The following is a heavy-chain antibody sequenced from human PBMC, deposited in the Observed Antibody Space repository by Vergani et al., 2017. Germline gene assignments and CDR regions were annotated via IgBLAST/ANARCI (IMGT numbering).Heavy chain of an antibody. J-gene: IGHJ6*02. D-gene: IGHD3-22*01. V-gene: IGHV1-46*01. CDR1: GYTFTSYY. CDR3: ARFRSPTRTLYYYDSSGPDYYGMDV. Sequence: QVQLVQSGAEVKKPGASVKVSCKASGYTFTSYYMHWVRQAPGQGLEWMGIINPSGGSTSYAQKFQGRVTMTRDTSTSTVYMELSSLRSEDTAVYYCARFRSPTRTLYYYDSSGPDYYGMDVWGQGTTVTVSS. CDR2: INPSGGST.